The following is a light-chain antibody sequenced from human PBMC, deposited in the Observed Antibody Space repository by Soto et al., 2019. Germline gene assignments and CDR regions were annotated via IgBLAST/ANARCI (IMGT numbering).Light chain of an antibody. CDR1: QMVSSS. CDR2: DAS. Sequence: DILLTQFAATLSLSPGERVTLSCRASQMVSSSVAWYQQKSGQAPRLLIYDASVRATGIPARFSGSGSGTDFTLTISSLEPEDFAVYYCQLSQQRSNWPPITFGQGTRLEIK. J-gene: IGKJ5*01. V-gene: IGKV3-11*01. CDR3: QLSQQRSNWPPIT.